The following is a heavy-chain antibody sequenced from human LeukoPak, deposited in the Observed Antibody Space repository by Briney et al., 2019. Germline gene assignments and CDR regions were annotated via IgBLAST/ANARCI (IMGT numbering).Heavy chain of an antibody. J-gene: IGHJ4*02. CDR3: ASHWGNWNDLHY. CDR2: INPSGGST. D-gene: IGHD1-1*01. V-gene: IGHV1-46*01. CDR1: GYTFTDYY. Sequence: ASVMVSSTASGYTFTDYYMHWVRQAPGQGLEWMGIINPSGGSTSYAQKFQGRVTMTRDTSTSTVYMELSSLRSEDTAVYYCASHWGNWNDLHYWGQGTLVTVSS.